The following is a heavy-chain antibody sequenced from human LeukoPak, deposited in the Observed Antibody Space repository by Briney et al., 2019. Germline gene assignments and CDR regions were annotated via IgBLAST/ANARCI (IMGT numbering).Heavy chain of an antibody. V-gene: IGHV4-34*01. Sequence: SETLSLTCAVYGGSFSGYYWSWIRQPPGKGLEWIGEINHSGSTNYNPSLKSRVTISVDTSKNQFSLKLSSVTAADTAVYYCARGFEHYYDSSGYLFDYWGQEPWSPSPQ. J-gene: IGHJ4*01. CDR1: GGSFSGYY. CDR3: ARGFEHYYDSSGYLFDY. CDR2: INHSGST. D-gene: IGHD3-22*01.